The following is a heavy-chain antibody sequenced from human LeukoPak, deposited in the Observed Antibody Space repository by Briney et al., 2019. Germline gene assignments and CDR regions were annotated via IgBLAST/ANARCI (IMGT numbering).Heavy chain of an antibody. CDR3: ATYRQVLLPFES. J-gene: IGHJ4*02. V-gene: IGHV3-53*01. CDR1: GFTVSSNY. D-gene: IGHD5-18*01. Sequence: GGSLRLSCAASGFTVSSNYMSWVRQAPGKGLEWVSVIYSGGSTYYADSVKGRFTISRDNSKNTLYLQMNSLRAGDTAIYYCATYRQVLLPFESWGQGTLVTVSS. CDR2: IYSGGST.